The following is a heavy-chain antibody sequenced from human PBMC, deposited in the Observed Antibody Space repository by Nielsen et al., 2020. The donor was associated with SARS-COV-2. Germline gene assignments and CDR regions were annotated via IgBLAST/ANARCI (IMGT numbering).Heavy chain of an antibody. V-gene: IGHV4-59*01. CDR3: ARGNFRFDP. Sequence: RQAPGKGLEWIGYIYYSGSTNYNPSLKSRVTISVDTSKNQFSLKLSSVTAADTAVYYCARGNFRFDPWGQGTLVTVSS. CDR2: IYYSGST. J-gene: IGHJ5*02.